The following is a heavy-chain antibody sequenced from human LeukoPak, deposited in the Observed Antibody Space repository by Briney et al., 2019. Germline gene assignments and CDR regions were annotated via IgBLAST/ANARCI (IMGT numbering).Heavy chain of an antibody. CDR2: ISSSGSTI. J-gene: IGHJ4*02. CDR1: GFTFSSYE. D-gene: IGHD2-2*01. V-gene: IGHV3-48*03. Sequence: GGSLRLSCAASGFTFSSYEMNWVRQAPGKGLEWVSYISSSGSTIYYADSVKGRFTISRDNANNSLYLQMNSLRAEDTAVYYCATTPVRCSSTSCYVDYWGQGTLVTVSS. CDR3: ATTPVRCSSTSCYVDY.